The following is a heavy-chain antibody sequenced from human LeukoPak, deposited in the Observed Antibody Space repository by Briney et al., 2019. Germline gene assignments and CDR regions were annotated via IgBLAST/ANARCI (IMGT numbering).Heavy chain of an antibody. V-gene: IGHV4-4*02. CDR3: ARARGGYSYGWFDP. J-gene: IGHJ5*02. CDR2: IYHSGGT. D-gene: IGHD5-18*01. Sequence: SGTLSLTCTVSDDSITNDNWWSWVRQPPGKGQEWIGEIYHSGGTNYNPSLKSRVTISVDKSKNQFSLKLSSVTAADTAVYYCARARGGYSYGWFDPWGQGTLVTVSS. CDR1: DDSITNDNW.